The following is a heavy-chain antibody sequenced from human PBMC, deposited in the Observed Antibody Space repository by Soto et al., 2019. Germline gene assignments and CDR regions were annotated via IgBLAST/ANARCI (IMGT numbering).Heavy chain of an antibody. CDR3: ARDAVRAFPGSGSHYGMDV. J-gene: IGHJ6*02. Sequence: GGSLRLSCAASGFTFSSYSMNWVRQAPGMGLEWVSYISSSSSTIYYADSVKGRFTISRDNAKNSLYLQMNSLRDEDTAVYYCARDAVRAFPGSGSHYGMDVWGQGTTVTSP. CDR1: GFTFSSYS. CDR2: ISSSSSTI. V-gene: IGHV3-48*02. D-gene: IGHD3-10*01.